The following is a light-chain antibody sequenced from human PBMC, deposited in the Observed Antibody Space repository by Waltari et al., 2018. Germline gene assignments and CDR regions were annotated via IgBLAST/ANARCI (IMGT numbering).Light chain of an antibody. J-gene: IGLJ2*01. CDR3: SSYTISSYLV. V-gene: IGLV2-14*01. CDR2: EVS. CDR1: SSDVGGYNY. Sequence: QSALTQPASVSGSPGQSITIPCTGTSSDVGGYNYVSWYQQHPGKAPKVMIYEVSNRPSGVSNRFSGSKSGNTASLTISGLQAEDEADYYCSSYTISSYLVFGGGTKLTVL.